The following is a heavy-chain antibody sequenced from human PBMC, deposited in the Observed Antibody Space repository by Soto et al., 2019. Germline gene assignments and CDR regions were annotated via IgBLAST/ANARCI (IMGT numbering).Heavy chain of an antibody. CDR3: ARGFLEWLLYPHFDY. Sequence: ASVKVSCKASGYTFTSYGISWVRQAPGQGLEWMGWISAYNGNTNYAQKLQGRVTMTTDTSTSTAYMELRSLRSDDTAVYYCARGFLEWLLYPHFDYWGQGTLVTVSS. J-gene: IGHJ4*02. D-gene: IGHD3-3*01. V-gene: IGHV1-18*01. CDR2: ISAYNGNT. CDR1: GYTFTSYG.